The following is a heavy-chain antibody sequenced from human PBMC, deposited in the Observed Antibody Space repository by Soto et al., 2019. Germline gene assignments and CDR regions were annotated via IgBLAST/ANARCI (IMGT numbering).Heavy chain of an antibody. CDR1: GFTFSNAW. CDR2: IKSKTDGGTT. D-gene: IGHD2-21*02. Sequence: EVQLVESGGGLVKPGGSLRLSCAASGFTFSNAWMSWVRQATGKGLEWVGRIKSKTDGGTTDYAAPVKGRFTISRDDSKNTLYLQMNSLKTEDTAVYYCTTDLSDCGGDCYPNWFDPWGQGTLVTVSS. CDR3: TTDLSDCGGDCYPNWFDP. V-gene: IGHV3-15*01. J-gene: IGHJ5*02.